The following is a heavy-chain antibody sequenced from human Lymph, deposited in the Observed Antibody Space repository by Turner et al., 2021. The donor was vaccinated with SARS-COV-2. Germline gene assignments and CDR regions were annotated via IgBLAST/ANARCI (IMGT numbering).Heavy chain of an antibody. Sequence: EVQLLESGGGLVHPGGSLRLSCAASGCTLNNYAMSWVRQAPGKGLEWVSTISGSGGSTYYADSVKGRFIISRDNSKNTLYLQMNSLRAEDTAVYYCANLYPTVSWEFPYGMDVWGQGTTVTVSS. CDR1: GCTLNNYA. D-gene: IGHD3-16*01. V-gene: IGHV3-23*01. J-gene: IGHJ6*02. CDR2: ISGSGGST. CDR3: ANLYPTVSWEFPYGMDV.